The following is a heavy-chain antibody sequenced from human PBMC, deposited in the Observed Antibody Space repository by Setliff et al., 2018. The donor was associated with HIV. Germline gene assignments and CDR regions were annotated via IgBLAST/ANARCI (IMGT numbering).Heavy chain of an antibody. CDR1: GYTFTSYG. V-gene: IGHV1-18*01. Sequence: ASVKVSCKASGYTFTSYGISWVRQAPGQGLEWMGWISAYNGNTNYAQKLQGRVTMTTDTSTSTAYMELRSLRSDDTAVYYCARDGCSTSCYPDTSWFDPWGQGTLVTVSS. CDR2: ISAYNGNT. D-gene: IGHD2-2*01. J-gene: IGHJ5*02. CDR3: ARDGCSTSCYPDTSWFDP.